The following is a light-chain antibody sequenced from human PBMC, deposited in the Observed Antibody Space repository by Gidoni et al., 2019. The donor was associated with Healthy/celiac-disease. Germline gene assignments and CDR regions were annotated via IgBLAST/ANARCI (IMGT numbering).Light chain of an antibody. CDR3: QQRSNWPPT. V-gene: IGKV3-11*01. Sequence: EILLTQSPATLSLSPGERATLSCRASQCVSSYLAWYQQKPGQAPRLLIYDASNRAAGIPARFSGSGSGTDFTLTISSLEPEDFADYYCQQRSNWPPTFGQXTKLEIK. J-gene: IGKJ2*01. CDR1: QCVSSY. CDR2: DAS.